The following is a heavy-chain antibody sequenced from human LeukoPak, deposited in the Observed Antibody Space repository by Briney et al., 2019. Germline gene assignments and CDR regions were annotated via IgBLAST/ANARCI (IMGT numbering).Heavy chain of an antibody. Sequence: SETLSLTCSVSGASLTRPTYYQWSWIRQPPGKGLELIGSLFSTGSATLNPSLKSRVTMSLDTSKSQFSLKLSSVTADDSAVYYCARFKSGGFSYFDSWGQGTLVAVSS. D-gene: IGHD3-3*01. J-gene: IGHJ4*02. CDR1: GASLTRPTYY. CDR3: ARFKSGGFSYFDS. CDR2: LFSTGSA. V-gene: IGHV4-61*01.